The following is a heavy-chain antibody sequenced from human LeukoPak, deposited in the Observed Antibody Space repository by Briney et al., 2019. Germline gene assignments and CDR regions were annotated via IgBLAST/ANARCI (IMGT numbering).Heavy chain of an antibody. CDR1: GFTFSSYG. Sequence: PGRSLRLSCAASGFTFSSYGMHWLRQAPGKGLEWVAIIWYDGSNKYYADSVKGRFSISRDNSKNTLFLQMNSLRAEDTAVYYCARASKVEAFDVWGQGTMVTVSS. CDR2: IWYDGSNK. D-gene: IGHD2-15*01. J-gene: IGHJ3*01. V-gene: IGHV3-33*01. CDR3: ARASKVEAFDV.